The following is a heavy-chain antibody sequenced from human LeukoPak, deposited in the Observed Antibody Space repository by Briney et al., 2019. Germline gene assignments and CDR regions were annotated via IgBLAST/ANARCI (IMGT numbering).Heavy chain of an antibody. V-gene: IGHV3-21*01. Sequence: GGSLRLSCAASGFNFNSYSMTWVRQAPGKGLEWVSSLSSADTYIYYADSLKGRFTISRDNAKNSLYLQMNSLRAEDTAVYYCARGISMLRGVINWFDPWGQGTLVTVSS. D-gene: IGHD3-10*01. CDR1: GFNFNSYS. J-gene: IGHJ5*02. CDR3: ARGISMLRGVINWFDP. CDR2: LSSADTYI.